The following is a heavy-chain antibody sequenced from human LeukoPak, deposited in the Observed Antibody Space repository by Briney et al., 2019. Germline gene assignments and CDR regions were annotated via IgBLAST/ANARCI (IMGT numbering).Heavy chain of an antibody. CDR2: IGASGGST. CDR1: GFTFAGYT. V-gene: IGHV3-23*01. Sequence: GALRLSCAASGFTFAGYTMNWVRQAPGKGLEWVSGIGASGGSTFYADSVKGRFTISRDNSKNTLYLQMNSLRAEDTAVYYCARAAGIVLMVYAHDYWGQGTLVTVSS. CDR3: ARAAGIVLMVYAHDY. J-gene: IGHJ4*02. D-gene: IGHD2-8*01.